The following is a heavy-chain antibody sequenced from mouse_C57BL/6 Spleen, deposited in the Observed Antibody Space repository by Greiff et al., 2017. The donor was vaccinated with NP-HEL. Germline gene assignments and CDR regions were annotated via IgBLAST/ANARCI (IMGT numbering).Heavy chain of an antibody. J-gene: IGHJ4*01. CDR2: INPSSGYT. Sequence: QVQLQQSGAELARPGASVKMSCKASGYTFTSYTMHWVKQRPGQGLEWIGYINPSSGYTKYNQKFKDKATLTADKSSSTAYMQLSSLTSEDSAVYYCARGPDGYYVEGAMDYWGQGTSVTVSS. CDR1: GYTFTSYT. CDR3: ARGPDGYYVEGAMDY. V-gene: IGHV1-4*01. D-gene: IGHD2-3*01.